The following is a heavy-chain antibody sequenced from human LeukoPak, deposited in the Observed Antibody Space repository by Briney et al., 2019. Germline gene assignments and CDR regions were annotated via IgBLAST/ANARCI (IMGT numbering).Heavy chain of an antibody. V-gene: IGHV1-18*01. D-gene: IGHD3-22*01. Sequence: ASVKVSCKASGYTFTSYGISWVRQAPGQGLEWMGWISAYNGNTNYAQKLQGRVTMTTDTSTSTAHMELRSLRSDDTAVYYCARDPYYYDSSGYYGVLGYWGQGTLVTVSS. CDR2: ISAYNGNT. CDR3: ARDPYYYDSSGYYGVLGY. J-gene: IGHJ4*02. CDR1: GYTFTSYG.